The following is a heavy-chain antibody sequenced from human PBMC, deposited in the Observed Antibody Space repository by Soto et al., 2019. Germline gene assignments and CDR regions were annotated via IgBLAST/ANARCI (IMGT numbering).Heavy chain of an antibody. D-gene: IGHD2-2*02. Sequence: SAELSSRAPRYAIGSCGIRWLRHTPKQGLEWMGFIVAYNGKTNYAQKIKARVTMTTHTSTSTAYMELRSLRSDDTAVYYCARDPGYCSSTSCYKIHYYYGMDVWRQGTTVIVSS. V-gene: IGHV1-18*04. CDR1: RYAIGSCG. CDR3: ARDPGYCSSTSCYKIHYYYGMDV. CDR2: IVAYNGKT. J-gene: IGHJ6*02.